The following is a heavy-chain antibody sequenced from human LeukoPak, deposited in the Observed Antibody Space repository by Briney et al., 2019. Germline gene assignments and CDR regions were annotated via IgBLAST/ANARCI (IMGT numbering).Heavy chain of an antibody. CDR2: IYYSGST. CDR1: GGSISSYY. Sequence: PSETLSLTCTVSGGSISSYYWSWIRQPPGKGLEWTGYIYYSGSTNYNPSLKSRVTISVDTSKNQFSLKLSSVTAADTAVYYCARATNIAAAGVFDYWGQGTLVTVSS. D-gene: IGHD6-13*01. V-gene: IGHV4-59*08. J-gene: IGHJ4*02. CDR3: ARATNIAAAGVFDY.